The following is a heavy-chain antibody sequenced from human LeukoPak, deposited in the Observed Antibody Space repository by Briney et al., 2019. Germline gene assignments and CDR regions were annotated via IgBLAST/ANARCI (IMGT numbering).Heavy chain of an antibody. V-gene: IGHV1-58*02. D-gene: IGHD2-2*01. CDR2: IVVGSGNT. J-gene: IGHJ4*02. CDR1: GFTFSSSA. Sequence: SVKVSCKASGFTFSSSAIQWVRQVRGQRLEWIGWIVVGSGNTNYAQKFQDRVTITKDMSTMTAYMELSSLRSEDTALYYCAAVFFSSTVPYLDHWARGTLSPSPQ. CDR3: AAVFFSSTVPYLDH.